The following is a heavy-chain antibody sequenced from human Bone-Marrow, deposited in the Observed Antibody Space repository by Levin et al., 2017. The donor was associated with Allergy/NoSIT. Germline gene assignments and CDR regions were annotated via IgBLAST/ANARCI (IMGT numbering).Heavy chain of an antibody. CDR2: ISYDGSNK. CDR3: AREKEDYYDSSGHPGH. CDR1: GFTFSSYA. J-gene: IGHJ4*02. D-gene: IGHD3-22*01. Sequence: GGSLRLSCAASGFTFSSYAMHWVRQAPGKGLEWVAVISYDGSNKYYADSVKGRFTISRDNSKNTLYLQMNSLRAEDTAVYYCAREKEDYYDSSGHPGHWGQGTLVTVSS. V-gene: IGHV3-30-3*01.